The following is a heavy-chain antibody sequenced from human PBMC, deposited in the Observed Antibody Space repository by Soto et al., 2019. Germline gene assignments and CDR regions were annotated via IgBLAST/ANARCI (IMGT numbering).Heavy chain of an antibody. Sequence: PGGSLGIACSASGDRFSSLSVNWVRQAPGKELEWVSSISSGSSYIFYAESVKGRFTISRDNAKNSLYLQMNSLRVEDTAVYYCAKLIVGATSVSYGPPDVWGQGTTVTVSS. CDR3: AKLIVGATSVSYGPPDV. CDR1: GDRFSSLS. V-gene: IGHV3-21*01. J-gene: IGHJ6*02. CDR2: ISSGSSYI. D-gene: IGHD1-26*01.